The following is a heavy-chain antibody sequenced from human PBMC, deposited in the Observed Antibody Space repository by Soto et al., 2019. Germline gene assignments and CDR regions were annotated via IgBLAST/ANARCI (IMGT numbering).Heavy chain of an antibody. D-gene: IGHD6-19*01. Sequence: SETLSLTCTVSGGSISSSSYYWGWIRQPPGKGLEWIGSIYYSGSTYYNPSLKSRVTISVDTSKNQFSLKLSSVTAADTAVYYCARCLNPWYSSGWWFDYWGQGTLVTVSS. J-gene: IGHJ4*02. CDR3: ARCLNPWYSSGWWFDY. V-gene: IGHV4-39*01. CDR2: IYYSGST. CDR1: GGSISSSSYY.